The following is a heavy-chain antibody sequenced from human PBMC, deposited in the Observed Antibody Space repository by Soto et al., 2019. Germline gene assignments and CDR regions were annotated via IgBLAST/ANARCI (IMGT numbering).Heavy chain of an antibody. CDR1: GFSLTTSGVG. J-gene: IGHJ4*02. CDR2: IYWDDDK. Sequence: QITLNESGPTVVRPTETLTLTCRFSGFSLTTSGVGVGWIRQSPGKAPEWLALIYWDDDKRYSASLKSRLTITKDTSKNQVVLTVSDLDPTATATYSCAHRVLRTVFGLVTTTAIFFDFWGQGTPVAVSS. CDR3: AHRVLRTVFGLVTTTAIFFDF. V-gene: IGHV2-5*02. D-gene: IGHD3-3*01.